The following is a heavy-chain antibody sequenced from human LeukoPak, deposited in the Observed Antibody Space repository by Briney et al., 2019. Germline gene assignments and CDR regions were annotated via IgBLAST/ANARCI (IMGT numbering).Heavy chain of an antibody. CDR3: ARDKGSD. V-gene: IGHV3-30*02. Sequence: GGPLRLSCAVSGLTFSISGIHWVRQPPGRGLEWVTFIRDDGSSEYYADSVKGRFTVSRDNSKNTLYLQMNSLRAEDTAVYYCARDKGSDWGQGTLVTVSS. CDR1: GLTFSISG. J-gene: IGHJ4*02. CDR2: IRDDGSSE.